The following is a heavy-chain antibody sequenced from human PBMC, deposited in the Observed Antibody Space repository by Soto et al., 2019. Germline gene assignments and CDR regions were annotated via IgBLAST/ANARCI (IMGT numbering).Heavy chain of an antibody. J-gene: IGHJ6*03. Sequence: LRLSCAASGFTFSGSAMHWVRQASGKGLEWVGRIRSKANSYATAYAASVKGRFTISRDDSKNTAYLQMNSLKTEDTAVYYCTVRVVPAAMYYYYYMDVWGKGTTVTVSS. CDR1: GFTFSGSA. CDR3: TVRVVPAAMYYYYYMDV. V-gene: IGHV3-73*01. D-gene: IGHD2-2*01. CDR2: IRSKANSYAT.